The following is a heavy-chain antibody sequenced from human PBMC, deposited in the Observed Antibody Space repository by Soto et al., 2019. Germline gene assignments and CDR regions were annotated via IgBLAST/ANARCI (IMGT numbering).Heavy chain of an antibody. CDR3: AKSPPYFYYDSSGYLVY. J-gene: IGHJ4*02. D-gene: IGHD3-22*01. CDR2: ITDTGGDA. Sequence: GSLRVSCVAYGITFGSRAMSWVRQAPGEGLEWVSTITDTGGDAKYADSVRGRFTISRDNSKKTLYLQMSSLRADDSAVYYCAKSPPYFYYDSSGYLVYWGQGTLVTVSS. CDR1: GITFGSRA. V-gene: IGHV3-23*01.